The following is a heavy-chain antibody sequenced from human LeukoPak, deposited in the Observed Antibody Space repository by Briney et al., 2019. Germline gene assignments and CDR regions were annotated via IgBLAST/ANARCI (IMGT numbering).Heavy chain of an antibody. J-gene: IGHJ4*02. Sequence: SETLPLTCTVSGGSISSYYWSWIRQPPGKGLEWIGYIYYSGSTNYNPSLKSRVTISVDTSKNQFSLKLSSVTAADTAVYYCAAQRAGPGGDYWGQGTLVTVSS. CDR2: IYYSGST. CDR3: AAQRAGPGGDY. CDR1: GGSISSYY. V-gene: IGHV4-59*01. D-gene: IGHD3-10*01.